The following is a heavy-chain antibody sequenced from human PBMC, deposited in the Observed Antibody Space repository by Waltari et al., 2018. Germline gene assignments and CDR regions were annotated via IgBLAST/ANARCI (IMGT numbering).Heavy chain of an antibody. D-gene: IGHD3-3*01. CDR2: IYSGGNT. V-gene: IGHV3-66*01. J-gene: IGHJ6*02. CDR1: GLNLNIHY. Sequence: EEQLVESGGGLVQPGGSLRLSCAVSGLNLNIHYMSWVRQAPGKGLEWVSVIYSGGNTYYADSVKGRFIISRDTSKNTLYLQMNSLRAEDTAIYYCARDHHVLRFSYGLDVWGQGTTVTVSS. CDR3: ARDHHVLRFSYGLDV.